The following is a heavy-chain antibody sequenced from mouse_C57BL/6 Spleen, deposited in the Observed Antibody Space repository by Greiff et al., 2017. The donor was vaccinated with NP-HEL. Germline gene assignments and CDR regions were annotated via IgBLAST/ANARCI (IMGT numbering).Heavy chain of an antibody. V-gene: IGHV5-16*01. CDR2: INYDGSST. J-gene: IGHJ4*01. CDR3: ARGGYYAMGY. CDR1: GFTFSDYY. Sequence: EVKLMESEGGLVQPGSSMKLSCTASGFTFSDYYMAWVRQVPEKGLEWVANINYDGSSTYYLDSLKSRFIISRDNAKNILYLQMSSLKSEDTATYYCARGGYYAMGYWGQGTSVTVSS.